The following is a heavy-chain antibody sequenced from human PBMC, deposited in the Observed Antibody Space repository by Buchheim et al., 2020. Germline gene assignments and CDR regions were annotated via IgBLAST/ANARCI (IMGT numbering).Heavy chain of an antibody. CDR2: ISYDGSNK. D-gene: IGHD1-20*01. Sequence: QVQLVESGGGVVQPGRSLRLSCAASGFTFSSYAMHWVRQAPGKGLEWVAVISYDGSNKYYADSVKGRFTISRDNSKNTLYLQMNSLRAEDTAVYYCARGGYNWNDRSAHFDYWGQGTL. J-gene: IGHJ4*02. CDR3: ARGGYNWNDRSAHFDY. CDR1: GFTFSSYA. V-gene: IGHV3-30-3*01.